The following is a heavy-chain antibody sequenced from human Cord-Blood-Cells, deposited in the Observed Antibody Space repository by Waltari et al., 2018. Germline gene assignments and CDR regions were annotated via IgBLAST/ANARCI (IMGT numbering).Heavy chain of an antibody. CDR1: GFTSSSYG. V-gene: IGHV3-33*01. CDR3: ARASSSWYMDYYYGMDV. D-gene: IGHD6-13*01. CDR2: IWYDGSNK. Sequence: QVQLVESGGGVVQPGRSLRLSCAASGFTSSSYGMPWVRQAPAKGLEWVAVIWYDGSNKYYADSVKGRFTISRDNSKNTLYLQMNSLRAEDTAVYYCARASSSWYMDYYYGMDVWGQGTTVTVSS. J-gene: IGHJ6*02.